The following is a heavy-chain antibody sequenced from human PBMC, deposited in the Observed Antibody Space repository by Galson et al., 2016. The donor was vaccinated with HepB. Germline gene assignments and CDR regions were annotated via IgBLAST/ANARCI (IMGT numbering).Heavy chain of an antibody. CDR1: GDSFNRYS. CDR2: IIPIFGTP. D-gene: IGHD3-9*01. V-gene: IGHV1-69*01. CDR3: ATLSYDVVTGYQYFCDH. J-gene: IGHJ4*02. Sequence: VSCKASGDSFNRYSISWVRQAPGHGLEWMGGIIPIFGTPDYAQKLQGRVIITADLSTSTSYMELSSLRFEDTAVYYCATLSYDVVTGYQYFCDHWGQGTLVTVSS.